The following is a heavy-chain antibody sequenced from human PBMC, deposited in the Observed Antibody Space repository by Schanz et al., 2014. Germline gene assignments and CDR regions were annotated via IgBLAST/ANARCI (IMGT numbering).Heavy chain of an antibody. J-gene: IGHJ5*02. V-gene: IGHV3-23*04. D-gene: IGHD1-1*01. CDR2: ISGGGGTT. CDR3: TRDVRLDRRGNWFDP. Sequence: EVQLVQSGGGLVPPGGSLRLSCAASGFNFSDYAMCWVRQAPGKGLEWVSAISGGGGTTYYTDSVKGRFTISRDNSKNLLYLQMNSLRAEDTAVYYCTRDVRLDRRGNWFDPWGQGTLVTVSS. CDR1: GFNFSDYA.